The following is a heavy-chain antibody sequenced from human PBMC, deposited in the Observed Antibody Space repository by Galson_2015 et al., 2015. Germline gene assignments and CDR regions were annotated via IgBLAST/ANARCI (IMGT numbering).Heavy chain of an antibody. CDR2: IYYSGST. V-gene: IGHV4-31*03. J-gene: IGHJ3*02. Sequence: LSLTCTVSGGSISSGGYYWSWIRQHPGKGLEWIGYIYYSGSTYYNPSLKSRVTISVDTSKNQFSLKLSSVTAADTAVYHCARAFNHYYDSSGPEGEDAFDIWGQGTMVTVSS. D-gene: IGHD3-22*01. CDR3: ARAFNHYYDSSGPEGEDAFDI. CDR1: GGSISSGGYY.